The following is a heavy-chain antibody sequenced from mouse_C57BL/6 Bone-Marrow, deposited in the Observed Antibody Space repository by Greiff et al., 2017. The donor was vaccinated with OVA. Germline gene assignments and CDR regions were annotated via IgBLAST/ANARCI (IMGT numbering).Heavy chain of an antibody. CDR1: GYTFTDHT. Sequence: LQESDAELVKPGASVKISCKVSGYTFTDHTIHWMKQRPEQGLEWIGYIYPRDGSTKYNEKFKGKATLTADKSSSTAYMQLNSLTSEDSAVYFCARMERGYDGGDFDYWGQGTTLTVSS. D-gene: IGHD2-2*01. CDR3: ARMERGYDGGDFDY. J-gene: IGHJ2*01. V-gene: IGHV1-78*01. CDR2: IYPRDGST.